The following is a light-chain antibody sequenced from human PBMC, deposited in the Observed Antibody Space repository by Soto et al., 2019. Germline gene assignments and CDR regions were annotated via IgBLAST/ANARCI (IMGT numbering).Light chain of an antibody. V-gene: IGKV3-20*01. CDR1: QSVSSNY. CDR2: DAS. CDR3: QQYGSSRLT. Sequence: EIVLTQSPGTLSLSPGERATLSCRASQSVSSNYLAWYQQKPGQAPRLLIYDASNRATGIPARFSGSGSGTDFTLTISRLEPEDFAVYYCQQYGSSRLTFGGGTKVDIK. J-gene: IGKJ4*01.